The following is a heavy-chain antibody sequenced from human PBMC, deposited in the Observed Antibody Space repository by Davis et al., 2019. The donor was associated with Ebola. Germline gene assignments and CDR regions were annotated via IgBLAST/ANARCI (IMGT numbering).Heavy chain of an antibody. V-gene: IGHV4-34*01. Sequence: SETLSLTCAVYGGSFSGYYWSWIRQPPGKGLEWIGEINHSGSTNYNPSLKSRVTISVDTSKNQFSLKLSSVTAADTAVYYCARATYNNWKLWYYYGMDVWGQGTTVTVSS. CDR2: INHSGST. J-gene: IGHJ6*02. CDR1: GGSFSGYY. CDR3: ARATYNNWKLWYYYGMDV. D-gene: IGHD1-20*01.